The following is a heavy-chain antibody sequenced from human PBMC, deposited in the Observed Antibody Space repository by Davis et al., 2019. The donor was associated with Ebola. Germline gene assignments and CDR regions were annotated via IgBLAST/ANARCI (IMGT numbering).Heavy chain of an antibody. V-gene: IGHV3-21*01. CDR3: ARDSFSSWLPAAPHDY. CDR1: GFTFSSYS. Sequence: GESLKISCAASGFTFSSYSMNWVRQAPGKGLEWVSSISSSSSYIYYADSVKGRFTISRDNAKNSLYLQMNSLRAEDTAVYYCARDSFSSWLPAAPHDYWGQGTLVTVSS. D-gene: IGHD5-12*01. CDR2: ISSSSSYI. J-gene: IGHJ4*02.